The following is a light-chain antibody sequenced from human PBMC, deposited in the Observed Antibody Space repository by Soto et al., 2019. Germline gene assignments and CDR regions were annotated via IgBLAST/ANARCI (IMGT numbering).Light chain of an antibody. CDR1: SGDIGNYDL. J-gene: IGLJ2*01. Sequence: QSALAQPASVSGSPGQSITISCTGTSGDIGNYDLVSWYQQVPGKAPRLIIYDVTKRPSGVPDHFSGSKSGNTASLTISGLQTEDEADYYCCSYAGSDTYVVFGGGTKLTVL. CDR2: DVT. V-gene: IGLV2-23*02. CDR3: CSYAGSDTYVV.